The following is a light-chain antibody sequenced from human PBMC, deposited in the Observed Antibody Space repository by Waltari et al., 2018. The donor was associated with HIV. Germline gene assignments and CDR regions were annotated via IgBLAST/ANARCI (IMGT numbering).Light chain of an antibody. J-gene: IGLJ2*01. CDR2: EVP. Sequence: QSALTQPASVSGSPGQSITISCPGINVDVGAFKFVSWYQHHPGKAPKLTIYEVPNRPSGVSERCSGAKSGNSASLTISGLQTADEADYYCTSYTSGSVLFGGGTNLTVL. CDR1: NVDVGAFKF. V-gene: IGLV2-14*01. CDR3: TSYTSGSVL.